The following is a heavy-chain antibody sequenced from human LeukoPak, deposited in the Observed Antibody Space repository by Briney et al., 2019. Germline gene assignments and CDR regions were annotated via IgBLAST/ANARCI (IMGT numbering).Heavy chain of an antibody. Sequence: GGSLRLSCAASGFTFSSYSMNWVRQAPGKALEWVSSISSSSSYIYYADSVKGRFTISRDNAKNSLYLQMNSLRAEDTAVYYCATLPPEVGADGNDYWGQGTLVTVSS. CDR3: ATLPPEVGADGNDY. J-gene: IGHJ4*02. D-gene: IGHD1-26*01. CDR1: GFTFSSYS. V-gene: IGHV3-21*01. CDR2: ISSSSSYI.